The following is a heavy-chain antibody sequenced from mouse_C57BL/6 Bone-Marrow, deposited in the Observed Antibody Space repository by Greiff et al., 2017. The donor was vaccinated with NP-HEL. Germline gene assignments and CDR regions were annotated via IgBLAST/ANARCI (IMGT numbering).Heavy chain of an antibody. J-gene: IGHJ1*03. CDR1: GYTFTDYY. D-gene: IGHD1-1*01. Sequence: VQLQQSGPELVKPGASVKISCKASGYTFTDYYMNWVKQSHGQSLEWIGDINPNNGGTSYNQKFKGKATLTVDKSSSTAYMELRSLTSEDSAVYYCARSGYYYGSSYLYWYFDVWGTGTTVTVSS. CDR3: ARSGYYYGSSYLYWYFDV. CDR2: INPNNGGT. V-gene: IGHV1-26*01.